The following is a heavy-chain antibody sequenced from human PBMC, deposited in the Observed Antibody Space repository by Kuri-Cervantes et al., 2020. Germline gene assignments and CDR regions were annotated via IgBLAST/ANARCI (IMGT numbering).Heavy chain of an antibody. V-gene: IGHV4-34*12. CDR3: ARRVPAAIGYYYYYMDV. D-gene: IGHD2-2*02. CDR1: GVSFSNHY. J-gene: IGHJ6*03. Sequence: SQTLSLTCAVDGVSFSNHYWNWVRQPPGKGLEWIGEIVHTGSTIYNPSLKSRVTISVDTSKNQFSLKLSSVTAADTAVYYCARRVPAAIGYYYYYMDVWGKGTTVTVSS. CDR2: IVHTGST.